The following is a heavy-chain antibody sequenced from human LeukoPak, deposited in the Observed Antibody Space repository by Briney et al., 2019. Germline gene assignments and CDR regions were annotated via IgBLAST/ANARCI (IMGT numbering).Heavy chain of an antibody. J-gene: IGHJ4*02. V-gene: IGHV3-30-3*01. Sequence: PGGSLRLSCAASGFTFSNYAIHWVRQAPGKGLEWVAVISYDGSNKYYADSVKGRFTISRDNSKNTLYLQMNSLRAEDTAVYYCARETMVRGVMIKGDYWGQGTLVTVS. CDR3: ARETMVRGVMIKGDY. CDR2: ISYDGSNK. CDR1: GFTFSNYA. D-gene: IGHD3-10*01.